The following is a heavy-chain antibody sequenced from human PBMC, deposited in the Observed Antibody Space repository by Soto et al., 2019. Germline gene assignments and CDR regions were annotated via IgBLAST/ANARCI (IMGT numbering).Heavy chain of an antibody. J-gene: IGHJ4*02. CDR3: SADSSGWYQVLDY. D-gene: IGHD6-19*01. CDR1: GYSFTAYY. CDR2: INPNSGGA. V-gene: IGHV1-2*02. Sequence: QVHLVQSGAEVKKPGASVKVSCKASGYSFTAYYIHWVRQAPGQGLEWMGWINPNSGGATYSQKFQASITLTTDSSITTAFLELSRLTSDDTAVYYCSADSSGWYQVLDYWGQGTLVAVSS.